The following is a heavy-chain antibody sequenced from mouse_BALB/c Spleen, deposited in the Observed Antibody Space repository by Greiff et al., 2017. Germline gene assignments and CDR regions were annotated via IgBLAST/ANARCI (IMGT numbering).Heavy chain of an antibody. CDR3: ARGAYYGNYFDY. J-gene: IGHJ2*01. V-gene: IGHV7-3*02. CDR1: GFTFTDYY. CDR2: IRNKANGYTT. D-gene: IGHD2-10*01. Sequence: EVKVVESGGGLVQPGGSLRLSCATSGFTFTDYYMSWVRQPPGKALEWLGFIRNKANGYTTEYSASVKGRFTISRDNSQSILYLQMNTLRAEDSATYYCARGAYYGNYFDYWGQGTTLTVSS.